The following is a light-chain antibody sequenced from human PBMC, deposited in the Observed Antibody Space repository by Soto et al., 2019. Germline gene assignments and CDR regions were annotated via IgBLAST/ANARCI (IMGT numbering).Light chain of an antibody. V-gene: IGKV1-5*03. CDR1: QSLSYW. J-gene: IGKJ2*01. CDR3: HQHDRFPYT. Sequence: DIQMTQSPSTLSASVGDTVTITCRASQSLSYWLAWYQQKPGQAPKLLIHKASTLESGVPSRFRGSGSGTEFTSTISNPHPDEFATLDCHQHDRFPYTFGQGTKLEIK. CDR2: KAS.